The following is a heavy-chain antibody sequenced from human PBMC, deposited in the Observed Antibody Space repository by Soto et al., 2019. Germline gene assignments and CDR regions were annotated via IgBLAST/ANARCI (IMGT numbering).Heavy chain of an antibody. CDR1: GYTFTSYD. CDR2: MNPNSGNT. D-gene: IGHD3-22*01. J-gene: IGHJ6*02. V-gene: IGHV1-8*01. Sequence: QVQLVQSGAEVKKPGASVKVSCKASGYTFTSYDIIWVRQATGQGLEWMGWMNPNSGNTGYAQKFQGRVTMTRNTSISTAYMELSSLRSEDTAVYYCARDSSGPPYYYYGMDVWGQGTTVTVSS. CDR3: ARDSSGPPYYYYGMDV.